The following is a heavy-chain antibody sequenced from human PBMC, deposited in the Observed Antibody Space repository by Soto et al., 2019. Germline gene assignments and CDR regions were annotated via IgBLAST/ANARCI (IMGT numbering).Heavy chain of an antibody. CDR3: ARGTFAPPTSNAFDI. CDR2: IYYSGST. Sequence: SETLSLTCTVSGGSISSGDYYWSWIRQPPGKGLEWIGYIYYSGSTYYNPSLKSRVTTSVDTSKNQFSLKLSSVTAADTAVYYCARGTFAPPTSNAFDIWGQGTMVTVSS. V-gene: IGHV4-30-4*01. CDR1: GGSISSGDYY. J-gene: IGHJ3*02.